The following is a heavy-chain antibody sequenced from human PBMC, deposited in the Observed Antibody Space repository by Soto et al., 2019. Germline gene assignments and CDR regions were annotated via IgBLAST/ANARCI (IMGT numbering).Heavy chain of an antibody. D-gene: IGHD2-2*02. CDR3: ARHVGYCSSTSCYRERWFDP. CDR2: IYYSGST. CDR1: GGSISSSSYY. Sequence: SETLSLTCTVSGGSISSSSYYWGWIRQPPGKGLEWIGSIYYSGSTYYNPSLESRVTISVDTSKNQFSLKLSSVTAADTAVYYCARHVGYCSSTSCYRERWFDPWGQGTLVTVS. V-gene: IGHV4-39*01. J-gene: IGHJ5*02.